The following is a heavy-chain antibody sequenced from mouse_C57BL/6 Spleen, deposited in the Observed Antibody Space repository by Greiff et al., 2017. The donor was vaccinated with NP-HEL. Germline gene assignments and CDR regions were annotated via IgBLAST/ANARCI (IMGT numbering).Heavy chain of an antibody. CDR3: ARSGDYGSSYDWYSDV. CDR1: GYTFTSYW. V-gene: IGHV1-69*01. J-gene: IGHJ1*03. D-gene: IGHD1-1*01. Sequence: QVQLQQPGAELVMPGASVKLSCKASGYTFTSYWMHWVKQRPGQGLEWIGEIDPSDSYTNYNQKFKGKSTLTVDKSSSTSYMPLSSLTSEDSAVYYCARSGDYGSSYDWYSDVWGTGTTVTVSS. CDR2: IDPSDSYT.